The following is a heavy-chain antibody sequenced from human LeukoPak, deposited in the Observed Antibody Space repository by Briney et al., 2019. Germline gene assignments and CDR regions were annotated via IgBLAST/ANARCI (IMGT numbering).Heavy chain of an antibody. CDR3: AREDGYCSDGKCYSYFDS. Sequence: AGGSLRLSCAASGFTFSHFWMSWVRQAPGKGLEWVAYIKKTGSETYYVDSVKGRFTITRDNTRNSLFLQMYSLRAEDTAMCFCAREDGYCSDGKCYSYFDSWGQGTLVTVSS. J-gene: IGHJ4*02. CDR1: GFTFSHFW. V-gene: IGHV3-7*01. D-gene: IGHD2-15*01. CDR2: IKKTGSET.